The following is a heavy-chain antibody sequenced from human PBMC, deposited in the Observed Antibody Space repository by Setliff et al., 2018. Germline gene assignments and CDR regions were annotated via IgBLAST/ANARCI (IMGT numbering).Heavy chain of an antibody. V-gene: IGHV3-7*01. Sequence: PGGSLRLSCVTSGFTFSRYWMSWVRQAPGKGLEWVANIKEDGSEKYYVDSVKGRFTVSRDNAKKSLYLQMNSLRDEDTAVYYCARDLLYSNYAKGYYYYGMDVWGQGTTVTDSS. CDR3: ARDLLYSNYAKGYYYYGMDV. CDR1: GFTFSRYW. D-gene: IGHD4-4*01. J-gene: IGHJ6*02. CDR2: IKEDGSEK.